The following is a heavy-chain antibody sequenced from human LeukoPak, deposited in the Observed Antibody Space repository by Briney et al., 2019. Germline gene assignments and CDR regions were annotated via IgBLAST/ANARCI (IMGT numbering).Heavy chain of an antibody. CDR1: GYTFTGYY. J-gene: IGHJ4*02. D-gene: IGHD2-2*01. Sequence: GASVKVSCKASGYTFTGYYMHWVRQAPGQGPEWMGWINPNSGGTNYAQKFQGRVTMTRDTSISTAYMELSRLRSDDTAVYYCTYCSSTSCPFDYWGQGTLVTVSS. CDR3: TYCSSTSCPFDY. CDR2: INPNSGGT. V-gene: IGHV1-2*02.